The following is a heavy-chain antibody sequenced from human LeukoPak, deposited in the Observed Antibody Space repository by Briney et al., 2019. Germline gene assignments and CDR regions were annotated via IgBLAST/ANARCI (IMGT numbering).Heavy chain of an antibody. J-gene: IGHJ4*02. Sequence: GGSLRLSCAASGFTFSSYAMSWVRQAPGKGLEWVSAISGSGGSTYYADSVKGRFTISRDNSKNTLYLQMNNLRAEDTAVYYCAKDIEYSSSYFDYWGQGTLVTVSS. CDR1: GFTFSSYA. CDR2: ISGSGGST. D-gene: IGHD6-6*01. CDR3: AKDIEYSSSYFDY. V-gene: IGHV3-23*01.